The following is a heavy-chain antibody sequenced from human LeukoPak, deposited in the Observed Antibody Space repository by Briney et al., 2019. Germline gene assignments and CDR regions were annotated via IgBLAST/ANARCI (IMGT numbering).Heavy chain of an antibody. V-gene: IGHV4-34*01. CDR2: INHSGST. CDR3: ARGRPAYSSSSRLSF. D-gene: IGHD6-6*01. CDR1: GGSFSGYY. J-gene: IGHJ4*02. Sequence: PSETLSLTCAVYGGSFSGYYWSWIRQPPGKGLEWIGEINHSGSTNYNPSLKSRVTISVDTSKNQFSLKLSSVTAADTAVYYCARGRPAYSSSSRLSFWGQGTLVTVSS.